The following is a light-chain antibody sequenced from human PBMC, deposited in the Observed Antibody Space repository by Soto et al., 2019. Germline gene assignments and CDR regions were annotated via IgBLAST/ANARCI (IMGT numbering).Light chain of an antibody. V-gene: IGLV2-14*03. CDR2: NVY. CDR3: SAYTVRRTDV. Sequence: QSVLTQPASVSGSPGQSITISCTGTSSDVGAYNFVSWHQQHPGKAPKLMIYNVYDRPSGISYRFSGSKSGNTASLTISGLQGEDEADYYCSAYTVRRTDVFGTGTKVTVL. J-gene: IGLJ1*01. CDR1: SSDVGAYNF.